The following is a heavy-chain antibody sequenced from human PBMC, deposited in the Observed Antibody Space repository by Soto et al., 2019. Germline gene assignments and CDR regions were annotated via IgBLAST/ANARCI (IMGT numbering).Heavy chain of an antibody. CDR1: GGSISGSY. J-gene: IGHJ4*02. Sequence: KTSETLSLTCSVSGGSISGSYWSWIRQSPGKGLEWLGYVYYTGSTNCSPSLRSRVSISVDTSKNEFSLRLSSVTAADTAVYFCARSVAVPGAHIDYWGQGTQVTVSS. D-gene: IGHD6-19*01. CDR2: VYYTGST. CDR3: ARSVAVPGAHIDY. V-gene: IGHV4-59*01.